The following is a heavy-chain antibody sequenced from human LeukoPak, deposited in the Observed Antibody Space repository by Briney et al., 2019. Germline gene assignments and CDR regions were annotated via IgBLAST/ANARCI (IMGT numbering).Heavy chain of an antibody. CDR2: ISSNGGST. CDR3: ARDWRGRDSGGAPQRGS. J-gene: IGHJ4*02. D-gene: IGHD2-15*01. Sequence: GGSLRLSCAASGFTFSSYAMHWVRQAPGKGLEYVSAISSNGGSTYYANSVKGRFTISRDNAKNSLYLQMNSLRTEDTAVYYCARDWRGRDSGGAPQRGSGGQEPLVTVSP. V-gene: IGHV3-64*01. CDR1: GFTFSSYA.